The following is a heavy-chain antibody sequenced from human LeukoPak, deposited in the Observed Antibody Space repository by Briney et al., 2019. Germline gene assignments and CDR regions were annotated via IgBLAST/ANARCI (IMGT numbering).Heavy chain of an antibody. CDR1: GGSISSYY. Sequence: SETLSLTCTVSGGSISSYYWSWIRQPPGKGLEWIGYIYYSGSTNYNPSLKSRVTISVDTSKNQFSLKLSSVTAADTAVYYCARVGAGGRGSFFDLWGRGTLVTVSS. D-gene: IGHD3-10*01. CDR2: IYYSGST. J-gene: IGHJ2*01. V-gene: IGHV4-59*01. CDR3: ARVGAGGRGSFFDL.